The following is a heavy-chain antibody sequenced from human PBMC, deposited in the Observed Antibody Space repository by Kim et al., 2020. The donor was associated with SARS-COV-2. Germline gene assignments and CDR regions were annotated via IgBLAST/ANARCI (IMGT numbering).Heavy chain of an antibody. Sequence: ASVKVSCKVVGYRLTKLAMSWVRQTPEKGLEWMASLDPEDGERIYAQTFQGRLTISQDPSTDTAYMDLNSLRSEDTGIYYCATLPTNWGQGTLVTVSS. CDR2: LDPEDGER. CDR1: GYRLTKLA. J-gene: IGHJ4*02. V-gene: IGHV1-24*01. CDR3: ATLPTN. D-gene: IGHD2-2*01.